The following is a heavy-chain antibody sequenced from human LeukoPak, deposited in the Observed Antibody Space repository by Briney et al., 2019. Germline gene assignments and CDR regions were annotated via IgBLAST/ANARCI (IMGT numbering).Heavy chain of an antibody. CDR1: GFTFSSYW. V-gene: IGHV3-74*01. CDR2: INSDGSST. J-gene: IGHJ6*03. D-gene: IGHD2-15*01. Sequence: DPGGSLRLPCAASGFTFSSYWMHWVRQAPGKGLVWVSRINSDGSSTSYADSVKGRFTISGDNAKNTLYLQMNSLRAEDTAVYYCARDWGYCSGGSCYSSYYYMDVWGKGTTVTVSS. CDR3: ARDWGYCSGGSCYSSYYYMDV.